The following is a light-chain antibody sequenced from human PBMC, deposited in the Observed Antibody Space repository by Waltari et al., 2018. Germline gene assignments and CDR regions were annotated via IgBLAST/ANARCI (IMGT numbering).Light chain of an antibody. CDR3: SSYTSNNAV. CDR2: DVS. CDR1: SNDVGIHNF. J-gene: IGLJ3*02. V-gene: IGLV2-14*03. Sequence: QSALTQPAPGSGSPGQSITVSCTGISNDVGIHNFVSWYQHHPGKAPKVGIYDVSYRPSGVSDRFSGSKSGNTASLTISGLQAEDEADYYCSSYTSNNAVFGGGTKLTVL.